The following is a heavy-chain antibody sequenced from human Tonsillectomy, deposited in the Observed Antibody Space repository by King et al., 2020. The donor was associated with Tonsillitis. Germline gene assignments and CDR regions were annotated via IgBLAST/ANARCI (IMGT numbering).Heavy chain of an antibody. J-gene: IGHJ4*02. Sequence: QVQLVESGGGVVQPGRSLRLSCAASGFTFSSYGMHWVRQAPGKGLEWVAVISHDGGNRDYADSVKGRFTISRDNSKKTLFLQMNSLRPEDTAVYYCANGRLLFPPCEQWGPGTLVTVSS. CDR1: GFTFSSYG. CDR3: ANGRLLFPPCEQ. CDR2: ISHDGGNR. V-gene: IGHV3-30*18. D-gene: IGHD2-21*02.